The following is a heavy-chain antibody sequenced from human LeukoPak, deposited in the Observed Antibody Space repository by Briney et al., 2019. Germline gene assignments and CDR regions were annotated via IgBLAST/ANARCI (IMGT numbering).Heavy chain of an antibody. CDR2: ISWDGGST. D-gene: IGHD3-22*01. CDR1: GFTFDDYT. J-gene: IGHJ6*02. CDR3: AKDMRTYYYDSSGYYYGYYGMDV. V-gene: IGHV3-43*01. Sequence: GGSLRLSCAASGFTFDDYTMHWVRQAPGKGLEWVSLISWDGGSTYYADSVKGRFTISRDNSKNSLYLQMNSLRTEDTALYYCAKDMRTYYYDSSGYYYGYYGMDVWGQGTTVTVSS.